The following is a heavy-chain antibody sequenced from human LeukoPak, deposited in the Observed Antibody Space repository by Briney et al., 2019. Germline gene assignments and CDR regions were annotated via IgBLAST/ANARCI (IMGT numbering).Heavy chain of an antibody. CDR1: GYTFTSYG. CDR2: TSAYNGNT. D-gene: IGHD1-26*01. J-gene: IGHJ4*02. CDR3: ARAYYSPFDY. V-gene: IGHV1-18*01. Sequence: GASMKVSFKASGYTFTSYGISWVRQAPGQGREWMGRTSAYNGNTNYAQKLQGRVTMTTDTSTSTAYMELRSLRSDDTAVYYCARAYYSPFDYWGQGTLVTVSS.